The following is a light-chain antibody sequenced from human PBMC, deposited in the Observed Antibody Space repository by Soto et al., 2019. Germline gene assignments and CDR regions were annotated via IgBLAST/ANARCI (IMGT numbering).Light chain of an antibody. CDR3: QQRTKWPPSWT. J-gene: IGKJ1*01. V-gene: IGKV3-11*01. CDR2: DAS. CDR1: QSVSTD. Sequence: EIVLTQSPGTLSLSPWERATLSCRASQSVSTDLAWYQQKPGQAPRLLIYDASKRASGIPVRFSGSGSGTDFTLTISGLEPEDFAVYYCQQRTKWPPSWTFGQGTKVDIK.